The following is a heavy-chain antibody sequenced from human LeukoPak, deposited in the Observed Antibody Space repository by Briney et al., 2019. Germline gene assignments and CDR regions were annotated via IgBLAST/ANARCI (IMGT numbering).Heavy chain of an antibody. CDR3: ATGGGYFRGAEYFHH. D-gene: IGHD3-22*01. CDR1: GGSISSGSYY. CDR2: IYTSGST. V-gene: IGHV4-61*02. J-gene: IGHJ1*01. Sequence: SETLSLTCTVSGGSISSGSYYWSWIRQPAGKGMEWIGRIYTSGSTNYNPSLKSRVTISVDTSKNQFSLKLSSVTAADTAVYYCATGGGYFRGAEYFHHWGQGALVTVSS.